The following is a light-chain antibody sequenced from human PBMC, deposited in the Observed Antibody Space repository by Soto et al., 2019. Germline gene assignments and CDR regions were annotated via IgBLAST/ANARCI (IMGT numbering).Light chain of an antibody. J-gene: IGKJ2*01. CDR3: QQYNNWPPTYT. Sequence: EIVMTQSPATLSVSPGERATLSCSASQSVSSNLAWYQQKPGQAPRLLIYVASTRATGIPARFSGSGSATEFTLTISSLQSEDFAVYYCQQYNNWPPTYTFGQGTKLQIK. V-gene: IGKV3-15*01. CDR1: QSVSSN. CDR2: VAS.